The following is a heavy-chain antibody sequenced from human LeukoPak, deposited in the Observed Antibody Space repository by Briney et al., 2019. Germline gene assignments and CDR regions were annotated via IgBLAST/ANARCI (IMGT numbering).Heavy chain of an antibody. V-gene: IGHV3-23*01. D-gene: IGHD6-13*01. CDR2: ISGSGGST. CDR1: GFTFSSYT. CDR3: AKDLGAAAGVAGY. J-gene: IGHJ4*02. Sequence: EPGGSLRLSCAASGFTFSSYTMSWVRQAPGKGLEWVSAISGSGGSTYYADSVKGRFTISRDNSKNTLYLQMNSLRAGDPAVYYCAKDLGAAAGVAGYWGQGTLVTVSS.